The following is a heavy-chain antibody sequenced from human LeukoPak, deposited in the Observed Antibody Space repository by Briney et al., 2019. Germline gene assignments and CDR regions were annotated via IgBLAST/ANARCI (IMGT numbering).Heavy chain of an antibody. J-gene: IGHJ4*02. Sequence: GGSLRLSCAASGFTFSSYEMNCVRQAPGEGLEWVSYVSGSDSTIYYADSVKGRFTISRDNAKNSLYLQMNSLRAEDTAVYYCAPTGVRGVITPDYWGQGTLVTVSS. V-gene: IGHV3-48*03. D-gene: IGHD3-10*01. CDR2: VSGSDSTI. CDR1: GFTFSSYE. CDR3: APTGVRGVITPDY.